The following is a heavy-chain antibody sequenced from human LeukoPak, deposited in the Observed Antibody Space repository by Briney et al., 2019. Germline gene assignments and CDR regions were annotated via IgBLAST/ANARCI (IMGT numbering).Heavy chain of an antibody. CDR1: GFAFSTYW. J-gene: IGHJ4*02. V-gene: IGHV3-74*01. CDR3: AKAGSNHPWWELDY. Sequence: PGGSLRFSCAASGFAFSTYWMHWVRQAPGKGLVWVSRIYSDGSNTIYADSVKGRFTISRDNAKNTLYLQMNSLRAEDTAVYYCAKAGSNHPWWELDYWGQGTLVTVSS. CDR2: IYSDGSNT. D-gene: IGHD2-15*01.